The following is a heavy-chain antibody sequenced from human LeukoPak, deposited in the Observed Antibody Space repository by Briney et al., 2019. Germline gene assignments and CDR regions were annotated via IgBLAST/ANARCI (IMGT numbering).Heavy chain of an antibody. CDR1: GFTVSSNS. J-gene: IGHJ2*01. Sequence: GGSLRLSCTVSGFTVSSNSMSWVRQAPGKGLEWVSFIYSDNTHYSDSVKGRFTISRDNSKNTLYLQMGSLRAEDMAVYYCAREENCSGGSCSYYWYFDLWGRGTLVTVSS. CDR2: IYSDNT. CDR3: AREENCSGGSCSYYWYFDL. D-gene: IGHD2-15*01. V-gene: IGHV3-66*03.